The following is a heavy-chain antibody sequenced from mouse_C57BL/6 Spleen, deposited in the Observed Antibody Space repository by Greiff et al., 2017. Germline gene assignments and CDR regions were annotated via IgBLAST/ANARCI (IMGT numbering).Heavy chain of an antibody. CDR3: ASVLSLYYAMDY. CDR2: ISYDGSN. CDR1: GYSITSGYY. J-gene: IGHJ4*01. Sequence: DVKLQESGPGLVKPSQSLSLTCSVTGYSITSGYYWNWIRQFPGNKLEWMGYISYDGSNNYNPSLKNRISITRDTSKNQFFLKLNSVTTEDTATYYCASVLSLYYAMDYWGQGTSVTVSS. V-gene: IGHV3-6*01. D-gene: IGHD6-1*01.